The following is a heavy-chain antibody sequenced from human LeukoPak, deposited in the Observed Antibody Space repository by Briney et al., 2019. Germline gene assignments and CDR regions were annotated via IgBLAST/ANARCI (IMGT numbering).Heavy chain of an antibody. J-gene: IGHJ5*02. CDR2: IYYSGST. CDR3: ARHTSYYYGSSGYPENWLDP. CDR1: GGSISSSSYS. V-gene: IGHV4-39*01. Sequence: PSETLSLTCTVSGGSISSSSYSWGWIRQPPGKGLEWSGSIYYSGSTYYNPSLKSRVTISVDTSKNQFSLKLSSVTAADTAVYYCARHTSYYYGSSGYPENWLDPWGQGTLVTVSS. D-gene: IGHD3-22*01.